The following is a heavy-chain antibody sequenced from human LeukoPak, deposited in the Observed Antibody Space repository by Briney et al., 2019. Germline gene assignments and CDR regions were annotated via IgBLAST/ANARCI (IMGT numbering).Heavy chain of an antibody. J-gene: IGHJ3*02. CDR1: GGSFSGYY. CDR3: ARGPYCGGDCPRNDAFDI. Sequence: PSETLSLTCAVYGGSFSGYYWSWIRQPPGKGLEWIGEINHSGSNNYNPSLKSRVTISVDTSKKQFSLKLSSVTAADTAVYYCARGPYCGGDCPRNDAFDIWGQGTMVTVSS. D-gene: IGHD2-21*01. V-gene: IGHV4-34*01. CDR2: INHSGSN.